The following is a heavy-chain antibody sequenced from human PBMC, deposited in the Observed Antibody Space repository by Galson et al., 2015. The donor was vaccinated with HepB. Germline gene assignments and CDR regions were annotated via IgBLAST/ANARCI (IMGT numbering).Heavy chain of an antibody. CDR1: GYTFTNYA. CDR2: INTNTGNP. CDR3: ARRSYTWAFDI. J-gene: IGHJ3*02. D-gene: IGHD3-16*02. Sequence: SVKVSCKASGYTFTNYAMNWVRQAPGQGLEWMGWINTNTGNPTYAQGFTGRFVLSLDTYVSTTYLQISSLKAEDTAVYYCARRSYTWAFDIWGQGTMVTVSS. V-gene: IGHV7-4-1*02.